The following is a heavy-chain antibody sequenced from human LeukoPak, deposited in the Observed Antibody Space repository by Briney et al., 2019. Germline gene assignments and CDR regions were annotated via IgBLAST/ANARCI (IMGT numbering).Heavy chain of an antibody. CDR1: GFTFSYFW. J-gene: IGHJ4*02. CDR2: INTDGSYS. V-gene: IGHV3-74*01. D-gene: IGHD2-15*01. Sequence: GGSLRLSCAASGFTFSYFWMHWFRQTPGKGLVWVSCINTDGSYSTYADSVKGRFTISRDNVRNTLYLQMNSLRAEDTAVYYCASDSPGYDSGSYFAYWGQGTLVTVSS. CDR3: ASDSPGYDSGSYFAY.